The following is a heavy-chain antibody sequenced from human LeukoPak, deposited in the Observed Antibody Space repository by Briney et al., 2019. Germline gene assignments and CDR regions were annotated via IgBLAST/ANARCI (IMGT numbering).Heavy chain of an antibody. V-gene: IGHV4-34*01. D-gene: IGHD5-18*01. CDR1: GGSFSGYY. CDR3: ARGVGYSYGYRY. J-gene: IGHJ4*02. CDR2: INHSGST. Sequence: SETLSLTCAVYGGSFSGYYWRWIPQPPGKGLEWIGEINHSGSTNYNPSLKSRVTISVETSKNQFSLELSSGTASDTAVYYCARGVGYSYGYRYWGQGTLVTVSS.